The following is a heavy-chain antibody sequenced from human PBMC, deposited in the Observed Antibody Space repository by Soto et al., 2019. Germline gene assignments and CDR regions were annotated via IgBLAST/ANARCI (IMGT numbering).Heavy chain of an antibody. Sequence: EVQLLESGGGLVQPGGSLRLSCAASGFTFSTYAMNWVRQAAGNGLEWVSAISGSGGSIHYADSVKGRFTISRDNSKNTLYLQMNILRDEDRAVYYCVKGYWKRLVWGQGITVTVSS. D-gene: IGHD1-1*01. J-gene: IGHJ6*02. CDR1: GFTFSTYA. CDR3: VKGYWKRLV. CDR2: ISGSGGSI. V-gene: IGHV3-23*01.